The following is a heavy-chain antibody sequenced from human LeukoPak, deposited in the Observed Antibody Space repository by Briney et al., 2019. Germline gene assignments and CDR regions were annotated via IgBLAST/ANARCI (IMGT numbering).Heavy chain of an antibody. CDR1: GFTFSSYA. CDR3: ARDRENFDY. Sequence: GGSLRLSCAASGFTFSSYAMSWVRQAPGKGLEWVANIKQDGSEKYYVDSVKGRFTISRDNAKNSLYLQMNSLRAEDTAVYYCARDRENFDYWGQGTLVTVSS. CDR2: IKQDGSEK. V-gene: IGHV3-7*01. J-gene: IGHJ4*02.